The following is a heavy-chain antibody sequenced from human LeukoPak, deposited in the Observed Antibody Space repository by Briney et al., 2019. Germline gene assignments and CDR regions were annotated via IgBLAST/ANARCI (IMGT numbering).Heavy chain of an antibody. Sequence: SETLSLTCTVSSGSISSGGYYWSWIRQPAGKGLEWIGRIYISGTTNYSPSLKSRVTISVDTSKNQFSLKLSSVTAADTAVYYCARGLWFGDENPPYFDYWGQGTLVTVSS. CDR1: SGSISSGGYY. D-gene: IGHD3-10*01. CDR2: IYISGTT. CDR3: ARGLWFGDENPPYFDY. V-gene: IGHV4-61*02. J-gene: IGHJ4*02.